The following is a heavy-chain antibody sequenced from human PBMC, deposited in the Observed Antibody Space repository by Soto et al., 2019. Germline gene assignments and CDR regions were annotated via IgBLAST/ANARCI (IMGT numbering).Heavy chain of an antibody. Sequence: PGGSLRLACATSGFGVNRNYMHWVRQAPGKGLEWVSVMYSDGKTYYGESVKGRFTISRDNSKNTVFLHMKSLRAEDTAVYYCARSPYCGTECNSGYLDFWGQGSLVTVSS. D-gene: IGHD2-21*01. CDR2: MYSDGKT. J-gene: IGHJ4*02. CDR3: ARSPYCGTECNSGYLDF. CDR1: GFGVNRNY. V-gene: IGHV3-53*01.